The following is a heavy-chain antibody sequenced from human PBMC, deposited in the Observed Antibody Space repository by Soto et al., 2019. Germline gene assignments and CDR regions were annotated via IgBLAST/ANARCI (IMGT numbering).Heavy chain of an antibody. V-gene: IGHV3-7*01. D-gene: IGHD3-10*01. CDR1: GVTYGSDW. Sequence: GGRMRLSCSRAGVTYGSDWMSWVRQAPGKGLEWLATIKMDASEKKYVDSVKGRFTMSRDNAKNSLFLQMDSLRAADTEVYYCARDSGYGSRAYVTPYFEYWGHGALVTVSS. J-gene: IGHJ4*01. CDR3: ARDSGYGSRAYVTPYFEY. CDR2: IKMDASEK.